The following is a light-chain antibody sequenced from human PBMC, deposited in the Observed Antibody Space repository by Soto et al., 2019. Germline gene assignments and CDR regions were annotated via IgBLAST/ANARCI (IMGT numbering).Light chain of an antibody. CDR1: NSDIGNYNY. Sequence: QSALAQPASVSGSPGQSITISCTGTNSDIGNYNYVSWYQHHPGKAPKLLIYGVSNRPSGVSNRFSGSKSGNTASLTISGLQAEHEADSYCSSYTTNTTTEVLGNGTKVTV. V-gene: IGLV2-14*01. CDR3: SSYTTNTTTEV. J-gene: IGLJ1*01. CDR2: GVS.